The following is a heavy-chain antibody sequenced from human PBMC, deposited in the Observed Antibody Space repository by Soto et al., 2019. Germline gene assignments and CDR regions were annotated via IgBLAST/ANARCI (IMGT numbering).Heavy chain of an antibody. CDR3: ARGEEVRFLGWLFGDTISPENGMDV. D-gene: IGHD3-3*01. J-gene: IGHJ6*02. V-gene: IGHV1-3*01. CDR1: GYTFTSYA. CDR2: INAGNGNT. Sequence: VKVSCKASGYTFTSYAMHWVRQAPGQRLEWMGWINAGNGNTKYSQKFQGRVTITRDTSASTAYMELSSLRSEDTAVYYCARGEEVRFLGWLFGDTISPENGMDVWGQGTTVTVSS.